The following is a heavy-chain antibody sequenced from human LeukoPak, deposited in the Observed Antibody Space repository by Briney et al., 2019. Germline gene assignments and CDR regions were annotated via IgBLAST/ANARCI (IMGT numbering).Heavy chain of an antibody. J-gene: IGHJ4*02. D-gene: IGHD3-10*01. CDR3: AKDLRGSGSYYNPGARAEDY. CDR2: IRYDGSNK. CDR1: GFTFSDHY. V-gene: IGHV3-30*02. Sequence: GGSLRLSCAASGFTFSDHYMDWVRQAPGKGLEWVAFIRYDGSNKYYADSVKGRFTISRDNSKNTLYLQMNSLRAEDTAVYYCAKDLRGSGSYYNPGARAEDYWGQGTLVTVSS.